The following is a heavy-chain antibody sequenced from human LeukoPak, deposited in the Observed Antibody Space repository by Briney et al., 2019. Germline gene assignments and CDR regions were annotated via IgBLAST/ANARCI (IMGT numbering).Heavy chain of an antibody. CDR1: GGSFSGYY. CDR2: INHSGST. CDR3: ARPKGYSYTNYFDY. Sequence: PSETLSLTCAVYGGSFSGYYWSGIRQPPGKGLEWIGEINHSGSTNYNPSLKSRVTISVDTSKNQFSLKLSSVTAADTAVYYCARPKGYSYTNYFDYWGQGTLVTVSS. J-gene: IGHJ4*02. V-gene: IGHV4-34*01. D-gene: IGHD5-18*01.